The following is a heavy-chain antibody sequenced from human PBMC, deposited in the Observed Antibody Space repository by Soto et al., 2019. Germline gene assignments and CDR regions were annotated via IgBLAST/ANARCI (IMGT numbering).Heavy chain of an antibody. CDR3: ARAALQSDLDFDQ. D-gene: IGHD1-1*01. Sequence: QVQLQESGPGLVKPSETLSLTCTVSGDSISRYYWSWIRQPPGKGLEWIGYVSYSGSTNYNPSLKSRVTMLMDASKNQFSLRMTSVTAADAAVYSCARAALQSDLDFDQWGQGTLVTVSS. CDR2: VSYSGST. CDR1: GDSISRYY. J-gene: IGHJ4*02. V-gene: IGHV4-59*01.